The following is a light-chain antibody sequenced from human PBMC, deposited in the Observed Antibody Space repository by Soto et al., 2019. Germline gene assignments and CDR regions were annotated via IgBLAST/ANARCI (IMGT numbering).Light chain of an antibody. Sequence: DIQMTQSPSSLSASVGDRVTITCRAGQSISSYLNWYQQKPGKAPKLLIYAASSLQSGVPSRFSGSGSGTDFTLTISSLQPEDFATYYCQQSYSRTFGPGTKVDIK. CDR1: QSISSY. V-gene: IGKV1-39*01. CDR3: QQSYSRT. CDR2: AAS. J-gene: IGKJ3*01.